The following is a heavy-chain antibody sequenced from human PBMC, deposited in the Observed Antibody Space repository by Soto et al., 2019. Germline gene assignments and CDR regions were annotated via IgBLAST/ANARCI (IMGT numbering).Heavy chain of an antibody. J-gene: IGHJ5*02. D-gene: IGHD5-18*01. Sequence: PSETLSLTCTVSVGSISSGGYYLSWIRHHPGKGLEWIGYIYYSWSTYYNPSLKSRVTISVDTSKNKFSLKLSSATAEDTAVYYCARDRERYSYSSSWFEPWGQGTLVTVPQ. CDR3: ARDRERYSYSSSWFEP. CDR1: VGSISSGGYY. V-gene: IGHV4-31*03. CDR2: IYYSWST.